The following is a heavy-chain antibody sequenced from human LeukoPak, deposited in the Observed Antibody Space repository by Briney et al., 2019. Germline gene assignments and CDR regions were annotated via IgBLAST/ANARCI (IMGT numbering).Heavy chain of an antibody. D-gene: IGHD2-2*01. CDR1: GFTFSDYY. CDR3: ASDRLGYCSSTSCYAVDY. CDR2: ISSSGSTI. Sequence: GGSLRLSCAASGFTFSDYYMSWIRQAPGKGLEWVSYISSSGSTIYYADSVKGRFTISRDNAKNSLYLQMNSLRAEDTAVYYCASDRLGYCSSTSCYAVDYWGQGTLVTVSS. J-gene: IGHJ4*02. V-gene: IGHV3-11*01.